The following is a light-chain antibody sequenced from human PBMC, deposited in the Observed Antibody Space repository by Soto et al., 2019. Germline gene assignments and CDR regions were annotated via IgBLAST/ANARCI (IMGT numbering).Light chain of an antibody. CDR3: NSYTTSSTGV. J-gene: IGLJ3*02. Sequence: QSALTQPASVSGSPGQSITISCTGTSSDVGGYNYVSWYQQHPGKAPKLIIYEVSNRPSGVSNRFSGSKSGNTASLTISGLQAEDESDYYCNSYTTSSTGVFGRSTKLTVL. CDR2: EVS. CDR1: SSDVGGYNY. V-gene: IGLV2-14*01.